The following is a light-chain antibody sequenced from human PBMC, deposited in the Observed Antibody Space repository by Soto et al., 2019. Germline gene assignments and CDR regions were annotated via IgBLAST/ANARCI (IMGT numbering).Light chain of an antibody. CDR3: QQYYSTPLT. V-gene: IGKV4-1*01. J-gene: IGKJ4*01. CDR1: QSVLYNSNNKHY. Sequence: DIVMTQSPDSLAVSLGERATINCKPSQSVLYNSNNKHYLAWYQHKPGQPPRLLIYWASTRESVVPDRFSGSGSGRDFTLTISSLQPEDVAVDYCQQYYSTPLTFGGGTKVEIK. CDR2: WAS.